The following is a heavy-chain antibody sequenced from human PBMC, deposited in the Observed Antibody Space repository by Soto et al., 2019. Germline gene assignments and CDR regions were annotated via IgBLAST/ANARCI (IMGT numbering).Heavy chain of an antibody. CDR1: GFTFSSYG. V-gene: IGHV3-33*01. D-gene: IGHD3-10*01. CDR3: TCQGGTGFPNDY. J-gene: IGHJ4*02. Sequence: QVQLVQSGGGVVQPGRSLRLSCAASGFTFSSYGMRWVRQAPGKGLEWVAVIWYDGSEKYYADSVKGRFTISRDNSKNTLYLQMTSLTAEDTAIYYCTCQGGTGFPNDYWGQGTVVTVSS. CDR2: IWYDGSEK.